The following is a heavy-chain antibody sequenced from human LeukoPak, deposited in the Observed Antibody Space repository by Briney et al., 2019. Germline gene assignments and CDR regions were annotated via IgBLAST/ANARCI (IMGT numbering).Heavy chain of an antibody. V-gene: IGHV4-34*01. CDR1: GGSFSGYY. J-gene: IGHJ4*02. Sequence: PSETLSLTCAVYGGSFSGYYWSWIRQPPGKGLEWMGEINHSGSTNYNPSLKSRVTISVDTSKNQFSLKLSSVTAADTAVYYCARDPYYYGSGSYFDYWGQGTLVTVSS. D-gene: IGHD3-10*01. CDR2: INHSGST. CDR3: ARDPYYYGSGSYFDY.